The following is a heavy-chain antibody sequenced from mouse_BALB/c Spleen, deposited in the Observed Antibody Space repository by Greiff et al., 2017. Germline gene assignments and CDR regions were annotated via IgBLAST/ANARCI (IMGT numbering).Heavy chain of an antibody. V-gene: IGHV7-3*02. CDR3: ASNYDGYYFDY. CDR1: GFTFTDYY. J-gene: IGHJ2*01. CDR2: IRNKANGYTT. D-gene: IGHD2-3*01. Sequence: EVNVVESGGGLVQPGGSLRLSCATSGFTFTDYYMSWVRQPPGKALEWLGFIRNKANGYTTEYSASVKGRFTISRDNSQSILYLHMNTLRAEDSATYSCASNYDGYYFDYWGQGTTLTVSS.